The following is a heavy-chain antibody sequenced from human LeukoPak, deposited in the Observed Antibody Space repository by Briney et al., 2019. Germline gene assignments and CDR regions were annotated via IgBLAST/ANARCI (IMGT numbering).Heavy chain of an antibody. CDR3: ALGLWKWLVDY. D-gene: IGHD5-12*01. Sequence: ASVKVSCKASGYTFTSNYIHWVRQAPGQGLEWMGMINPSGGSTSYARKFQGRVTMTSDTSTTTVFMELSSLRSDDTAVYSCALGLWKWLVDYWGQGTLVTVSS. CDR2: INPSGGST. CDR1: GYTFTSNY. J-gene: IGHJ4*02. V-gene: IGHV1-46*01.